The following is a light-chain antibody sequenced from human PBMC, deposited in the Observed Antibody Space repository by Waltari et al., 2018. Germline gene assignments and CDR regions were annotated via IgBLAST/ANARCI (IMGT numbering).Light chain of an antibody. Sequence: ETKLTQSPATLSLSPGERATLSCRASQTVYNNLAWYQQKPGQAPRPLIYDASNRATGIPARFSGGGSGTDFTLTISSLEPEDFAVYYCEKRSNWGWTFGQGTKVEMK. V-gene: IGKV3-11*01. CDR2: DAS. CDR3: EKRSNWGWT. J-gene: IGKJ1*01. CDR1: QTVYNN.